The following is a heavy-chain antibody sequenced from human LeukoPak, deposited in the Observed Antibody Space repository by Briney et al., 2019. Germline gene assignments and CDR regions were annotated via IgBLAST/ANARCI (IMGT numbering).Heavy chain of an antibody. J-gene: IGHJ4*02. CDR2: MNPNSGNT. V-gene: IGHV1-8*01. CDR1: GYTFTSYD. D-gene: IGHD2-15*01. CDR3: ARGLILGRYCSGGSCYGLGY. Sequence: ASVKVSCKASGYTFTSYDINWVRQATGQGLEWMGWMNPNSGNTGYAQKFQGRVTMTRNTSISTAYMELGSLRSEDTAVYYCARGLILGRYCSGGSCYGLGYWGQGTLVTVSS.